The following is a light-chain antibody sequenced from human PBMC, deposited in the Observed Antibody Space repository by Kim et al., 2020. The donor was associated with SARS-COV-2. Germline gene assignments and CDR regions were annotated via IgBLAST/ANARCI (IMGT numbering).Light chain of an antibody. Sequence: RATINCKSSQSVLYSSNNKSYLAWYQQKPGQPPKLLIYWASTRESGVPDRFSGSGSGTDFTLTISSRQAEDVAVYYCQQYYSTPYTFGQGTKLEI. J-gene: IGKJ2*01. CDR2: WAS. V-gene: IGKV4-1*01. CDR3: QQYYSTPYT. CDR1: QSVLYSSNNKSY.